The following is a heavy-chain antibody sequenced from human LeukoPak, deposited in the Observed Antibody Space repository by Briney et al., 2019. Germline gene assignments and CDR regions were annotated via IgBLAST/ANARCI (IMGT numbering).Heavy chain of an antibody. CDR1: GFTSRTYV. CDR2: ISSNGDNT. V-gene: IGHV3-64D*06. Sequence: GGSLRLSCSVSGFTSRTYVMHWVRQAPGKGLEYVSAISSNGDNTYYADSVKGRFTISRDNSKNTLYLQMSSLRADDTAVYYCVRGTGYWGQGTLVTVSS. J-gene: IGHJ4*02. CDR3: VRGTGY.